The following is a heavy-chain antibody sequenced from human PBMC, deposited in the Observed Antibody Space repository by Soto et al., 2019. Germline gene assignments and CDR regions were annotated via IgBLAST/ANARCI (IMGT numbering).Heavy chain of an antibody. V-gene: IGHV3-23*01. CDR3: AKGTQFFYYYAMDV. CDR1: GFTFSSYG. J-gene: IGHJ6*02. CDR2: LSGSGDTT. Sequence: ELQLLESGGGLAQPGGSLRLSCAASGFTFSSYGMNWVRQAPGKGLEWVSALSGSGDTTYYADSVRGRFSISRDNSKNTLYLQMSSLRGEDTAVYHCAKGTQFFYYYAMDVWGQGTTVTVSS.